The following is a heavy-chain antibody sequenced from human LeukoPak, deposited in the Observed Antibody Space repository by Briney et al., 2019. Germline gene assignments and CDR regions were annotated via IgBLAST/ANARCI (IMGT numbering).Heavy chain of an antibody. CDR2: ISSSADST. D-gene: IGHD4-23*01. Sequence: PGGSLRLSCEASGVTLSSYAMSWVRQAPGKGLAWVSVISSSADSTYYADSVKGRFTISRDNSKNTLYLQVNNLRAEDTAVYYCARPLEKYTYGGNFDYWGQGILVTVSS. CDR3: ARPLEKYTYGGNFDY. CDR1: GVTLSSYA. V-gene: IGHV3-23*01. J-gene: IGHJ4*02.